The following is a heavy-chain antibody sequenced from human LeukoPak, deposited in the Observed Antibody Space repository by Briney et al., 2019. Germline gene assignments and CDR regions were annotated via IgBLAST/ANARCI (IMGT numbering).Heavy chain of an antibody. J-gene: IGHJ4*02. CDR1: GGSISSSSYY. D-gene: IGHD6-19*01. CDR3: ARQSSGWYYFDY. V-gene: IGHV4-39*01. CDR2: IYYSGST. Sequence: SETLSLTCTVSGGSISSSSYYWGWIRQPPGKGLEWIGSIYYSGSTYYNPSLKSRVTISVDTSKNQYSLKLSSVTAADTAVYYCARQSSGWYYFDYWGQGALVTVSS.